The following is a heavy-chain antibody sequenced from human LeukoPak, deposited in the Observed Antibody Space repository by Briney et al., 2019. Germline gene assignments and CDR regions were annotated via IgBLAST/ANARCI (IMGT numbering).Heavy chain of an antibody. V-gene: IGHV4-39*01. CDR3: ARHFARIAAAGRGAFDI. D-gene: IGHD6-13*01. J-gene: IGHJ3*02. Sequence: SETLSLTCTVSGGSISSSSYYWGWIRQPPGKGLEWIGSIYYSGSTYYNPSLKSRVTISVDTSKNQFSLKLSSVTAADTAVYYCARHFARIAAAGRGAFDIWGQGTMVTVSS. CDR2: IYYSGST. CDR1: GGSISSSSYY.